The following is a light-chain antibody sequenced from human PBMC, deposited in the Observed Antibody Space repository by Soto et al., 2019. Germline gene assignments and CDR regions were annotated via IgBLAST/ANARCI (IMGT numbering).Light chain of an antibody. V-gene: IGKV1-5*03. J-gene: IGKJ1*01. CDR2: KAS. Sequence: DIQMTQSPSTLSASVGDRVTITCRASQSISSWLAWYQQKPGKAPKLLIYKASSLESGVPSRFSGSGSGTGFTLTISSLQPDDFATYYCHQFRSFSPAFGQGTKVEIK. CDR3: HQFRSFSPA. CDR1: QSISSW.